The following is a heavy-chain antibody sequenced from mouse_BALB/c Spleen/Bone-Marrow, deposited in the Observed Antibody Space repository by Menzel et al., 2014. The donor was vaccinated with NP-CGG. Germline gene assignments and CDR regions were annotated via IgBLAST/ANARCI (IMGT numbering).Heavy chain of an antibody. CDR1: GFTFSSNG. J-gene: IGHJ2*01. D-gene: IGHD2-2*01. Sequence: EVKLVESGGGLVKPGGSLKLSCAASGFTFSSNGMSWVRQTPEKRLEWVATISGGGNYTYCPDSVKGRFTIPRDNAKNNLYLQMSSLRSEDTALYYCARNYYGYDGYFDYWGQGTTLTVSS. CDR3: ARNYYGYDGYFDY. CDR2: ISGGGNYT. V-gene: IGHV5-9-2*01.